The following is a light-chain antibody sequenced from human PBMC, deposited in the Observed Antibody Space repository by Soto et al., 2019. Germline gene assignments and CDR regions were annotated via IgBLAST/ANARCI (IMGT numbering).Light chain of an antibody. J-gene: IGLJ1*01. CDR3: SSYSSSTTLYV. Sequence: QSVLTQPASVSGSPGQSITISCTGTGSDVGGYNYVSWYQQHPGKAPKLMIYDVSNWPSGVSNRFSGSKSGNTASLTISGLQAEDEAEYYCSSYSSSTTLYVFGTGTKVTVL. CDR1: GSDVGGYNY. V-gene: IGLV2-14*01. CDR2: DVS.